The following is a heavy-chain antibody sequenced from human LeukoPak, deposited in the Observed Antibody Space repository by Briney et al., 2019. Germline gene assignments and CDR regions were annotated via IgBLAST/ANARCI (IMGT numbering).Heavy chain of an antibody. V-gene: IGHV1-69*01. Sequence: SVKVSCMASGGTFSSYAISWVRQAPGQGLEWMGGIIPIFGTANYAQKFQGRVTITADESTSTAYMELSSLRSEDTAVYYCARSQQLVHGGPSDYWGQGTLVTVSS. CDR1: GGTFSSYA. D-gene: IGHD6-13*01. J-gene: IGHJ4*02. CDR3: ARSQQLVHGGPSDY. CDR2: IIPIFGTA.